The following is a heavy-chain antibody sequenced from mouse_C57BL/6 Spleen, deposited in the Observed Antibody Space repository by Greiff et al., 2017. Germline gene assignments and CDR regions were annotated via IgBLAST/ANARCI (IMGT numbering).Heavy chain of an antibody. CDR3: ARHEETGLYFDY. CDR1: GYTFTEYT. D-gene: IGHD4-1*01. J-gene: IGHJ2*01. V-gene: IGHV1-62-2*01. CDR2: FYPGSGSI. Sequence: VQLQQSGAELVKPGASVKLSCTASGYTFTEYTIHWVKQRSGQGLEWIGWFYPGSGSIKYNEKFKVKATLTADKSSSTVYMELSRLTAEDSAVYFCARHEETGLYFDYWGQGTTLTVSS.